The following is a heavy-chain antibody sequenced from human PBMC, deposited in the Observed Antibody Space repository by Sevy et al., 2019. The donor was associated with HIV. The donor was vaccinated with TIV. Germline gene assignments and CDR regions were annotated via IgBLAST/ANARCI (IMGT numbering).Heavy chain of an antibody. CDR3: AREGCSRPHDY. CDR1: GFAFYEYS. CDR2: LSFGCGKI. V-gene: IGHV3-23*01. J-gene: IGHJ4*02. D-gene: IGHD2-8*01. Sequence: GGSLRLSCAASGFAFYEYSMSWIRQAPGKGLEWVATLSFGCGKINYADSVKGRFTISRVNSKNSFYLQMDNLRVEDTALYYCAREGCSRPHDYWGQGTRVTFSS.